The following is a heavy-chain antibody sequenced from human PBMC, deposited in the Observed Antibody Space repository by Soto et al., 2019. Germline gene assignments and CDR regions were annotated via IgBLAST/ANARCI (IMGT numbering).Heavy chain of an antibody. CDR1: GGTFSSYA. J-gene: IGHJ6*02. V-gene: IGHV1-69*01. Sequence: QVQLVQSGAEVKKPGSSVKVSCKASGGTFSSYAISWVRQAPGQGLEWMGGIIPIFGTANYAQKFQDRVTITADESTSTAYMELSSLRSEDTGVYYCARDTAAGTYYYYYGMDVWGQGTTVTVSS. D-gene: IGHD6-13*01. CDR2: IIPIFGTA. CDR3: ARDTAAGTYYYYYGMDV.